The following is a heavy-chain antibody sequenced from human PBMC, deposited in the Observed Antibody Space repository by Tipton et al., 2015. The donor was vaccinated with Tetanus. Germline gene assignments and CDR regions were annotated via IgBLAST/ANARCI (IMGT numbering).Heavy chain of an antibody. CDR2: MYNSGNT. CDR3: ARGPAFCGDDCPSRGGVFDV. J-gene: IGHJ3*01. D-gene: IGHD2-21*02. V-gene: IGHV4-59*01. CDR1: GGSISSYH. Sequence: LRLSCTVSGGSISSYHWSWIRQPPGKGLEWIGYMYNSGNTKYNPSLKSRITISGDTARNQFSLKLTSVSAADTALYYCARGPAFCGDDCPSRGGVFDVWSPGTLITVSS.